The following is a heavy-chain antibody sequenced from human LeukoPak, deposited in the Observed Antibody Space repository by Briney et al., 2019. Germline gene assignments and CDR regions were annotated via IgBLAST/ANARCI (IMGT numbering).Heavy chain of an antibody. Sequence: QPGGSLRLSCAASGFTFSSYGMHWVRQAPGKGLEWVAFIRYDGSNKYYADSVKGRFTISRDNSKNTLYLQMSSLRAEDTAIYYCAKDAKRVTMIVVVARPRFFDYWGQGTLVTVSS. J-gene: IGHJ4*02. CDR3: AKDAKRVTMIVVVARPRFFDY. CDR2: IRYDGSNK. V-gene: IGHV3-30*02. CDR1: GFTFSSYG. D-gene: IGHD3-22*01.